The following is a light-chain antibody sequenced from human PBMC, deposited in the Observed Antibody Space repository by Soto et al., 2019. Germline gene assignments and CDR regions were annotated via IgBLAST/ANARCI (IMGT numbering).Light chain of an antibody. CDR3: QVWHTTSDHHVV. CDR1: NIGSQS. CDR2: YDR. V-gene: IGLV3-21*04. Sequence: SYELTQPPSVSVAPGKPARIICGGNNIGSQSGNWSRQKPGQAPILVIYYDRERPSGIPDRFSGSNSGNTATLTISRVEAGDEADYYCQVWHTTSDHHVVFGGGTKVTVL. J-gene: IGLJ2*01.